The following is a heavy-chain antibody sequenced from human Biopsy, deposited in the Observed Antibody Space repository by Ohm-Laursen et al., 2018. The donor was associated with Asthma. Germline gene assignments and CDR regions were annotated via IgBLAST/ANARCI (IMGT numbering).Heavy chain of an antibody. CDR1: GFAVSRDH. J-gene: IGHJ4*02. D-gene: IGHD3-22*01. CDR3: ARGDSSNWSHYYFDY. Sequence: SLRLSCAASGFAVSRDHMFWVRQAPGKGLERVSVIYSGVTSHTAGSVRGRFTISRDYSKNALYLQMHSLRAEDTAVYYCARGDSSNWSHYYFDYWGQGTLVTVSS. CDR2: IYSGVTS. V-gene: IGHV3-53*01.